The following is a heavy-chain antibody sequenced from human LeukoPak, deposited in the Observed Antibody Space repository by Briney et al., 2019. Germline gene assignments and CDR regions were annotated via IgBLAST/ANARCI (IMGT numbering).Heavy chain of an antibody. Sequence: ASVKVSCKASGYTFTSYGISWVRQAPGQGLEWMGWMNPNSGNTGYAQKFQGRVTMTRNTSISTAYMELSSLRSEDTAVYYCARGVSSGWEDRWFDPWGQGTLVTVSS. D-gene: IGHD6-19*01. CDR3: ARGVSSGWEDRWFDP. CDR1: GYTFTSYG. CDR2: MNPNSGNT. J-gene: IGHJ5*02. V-gene: IGHV1-8*02.